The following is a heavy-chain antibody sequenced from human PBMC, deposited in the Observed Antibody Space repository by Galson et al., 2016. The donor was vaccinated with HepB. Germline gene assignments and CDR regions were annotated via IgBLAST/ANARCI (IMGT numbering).Heavy chain of an antibody. D-gene: IGHD4-17*01. CDR1: GFTFSSFA. CDR3: ARDDYDDDVPGY. V-gene: IGHV3-30-3*01. Sequence: SLRLSCAASGFTFSSFAMHWVRQAPGKGLEWVAVISFDGSNKYSADSVKGRFTISRDNSKNTLYLQMNSLRADDTAIYYCARDDYDDDVPGYWGQGTLVTGSS. CDR2: ISFDGSNK. J-gene: IGHJ4*02.